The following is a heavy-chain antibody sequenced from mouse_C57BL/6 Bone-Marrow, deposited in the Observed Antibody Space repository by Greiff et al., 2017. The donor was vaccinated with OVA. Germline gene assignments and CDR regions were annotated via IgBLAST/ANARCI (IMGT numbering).Heavy chain of an antibody. CDR1: GFSLTSYG. CDR2: IWGVGST. CDR3: ASALGQGGFAY. Sequence: QVHVKQSGPGLVAPSQSLSITCTVSGFSLTSYGVDWVRQSPGKGLEWLGVIWGVGSTNYNSALKSRLSISKDNSKSQVFLKMNSLQTDDTAMYYCASALGQGGFAYWGQGTLVTVSA. V-gene: IGHV2-6*01. D-gene: IGHD4-1*01. J-gene: IGHJ3*01.